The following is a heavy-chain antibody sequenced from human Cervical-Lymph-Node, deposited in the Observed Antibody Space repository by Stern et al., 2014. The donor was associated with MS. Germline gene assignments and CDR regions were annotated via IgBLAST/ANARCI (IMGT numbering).Heavy chain of an antibody. D-gene: IGHD4-17*01. J-gene: IGHJ4*02. Sequence: DQLVESGAEVRKPGASVKVSCKASGYIFTSYDINWVRQASGQGLEWMGWMNPNNSNANYAQKFQGRVTMTRDISISTAYMELSSLTSEDTAVYYCASASGVTTTVYWGQGTLITVSS. CDR2: MNPNNSNA. V-gene: IGHV1-8*02. CDR3: ASASGVTTTVY. CDR1: GYIFTSYD.